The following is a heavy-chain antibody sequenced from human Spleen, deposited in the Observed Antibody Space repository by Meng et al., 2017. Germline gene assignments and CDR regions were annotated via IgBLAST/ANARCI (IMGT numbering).Heavy chain of an antibody. D-gene: IGHD6-19*01. Sequence: GESLKISCAASGFTFSSYSMNWVRRAPGKGLEWVSFSGSDGSTYYADSVKGRFTVSRDNSKNTMYLLMNSLRAEDTALYYCAKERGQWLIPYSFNYWGQGTLVTVSS. V-gene: IGHV3-23*01. CDR3: AKERGQWLIPYSFNY. J-gene: IGHJ4*02. CDR2: SGSDGST. CDR1: GFTFSSYS.